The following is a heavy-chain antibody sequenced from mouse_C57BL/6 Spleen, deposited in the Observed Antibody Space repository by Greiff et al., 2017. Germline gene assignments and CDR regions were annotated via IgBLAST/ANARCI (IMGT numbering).Heavy chain of an antibody. V-gene: IGHV1-39*01. CDR1: GYSFTDYN. D-gene: IGHD1-1*01. CDR3: ARSDHYGSSYVYAMDY. CDR2: INPNYGTT. J-gene: IGHJ4*01. Sequence: VQLQQSGPELVKPGASVKISCKASGYSFTDYNMNWVKQSNGKSLEWIRVINPNYGTTSYNQKFKGKATLTVDQSSSSAYMQLNSLTSEDSAVYYCARSDHYGSSYVYAMDYWGQGTSVTVSS.